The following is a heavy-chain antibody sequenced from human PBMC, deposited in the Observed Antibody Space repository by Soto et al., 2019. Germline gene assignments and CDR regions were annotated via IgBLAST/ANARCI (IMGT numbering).Heavy chain of an antibody. CDR1: GCAWSGCR. Sequence: SLLSAAGGCAWSGCRFSWVRQAPGKGLQWLANIKQDEGERYYGDSVKGRFTISRDNAKNSLYLQMDSLRAEDTAVYYATRSAYMDVWGTGTTVTVSS. V-gene: IGHV3-7*04. CDR2: IKQDEGER. J-gene: IGHJ6*03. CDR3: TRSAYMDV.